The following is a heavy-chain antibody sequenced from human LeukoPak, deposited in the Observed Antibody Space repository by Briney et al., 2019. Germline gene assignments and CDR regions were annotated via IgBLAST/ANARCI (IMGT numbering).Heavy chain of an antibody. CDR2: INHSGST. Sequence: SQTLSLTCTVSGGSISSGGYYWSWIRQPPGKGLEWIGEINHSGSTNYNPSLKSRVTISVDTSKNQFSLKLSSVTAADTAVYYCARTSTVTPPSHDYWGQGTLVTVSS. V-gene: IGHV4-30-4*08. J-gene: IGHJ4*02. D-gene: IGHD4-17*01. CDR1: GGSISSGGYY. CDR3: ARTSTVTPPSHDY.